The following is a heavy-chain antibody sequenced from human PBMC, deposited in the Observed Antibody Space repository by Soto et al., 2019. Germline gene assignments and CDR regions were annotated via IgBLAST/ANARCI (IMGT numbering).Heavy chain of an antibody. J-gene: IGHJ4*02. CDR2: IYSAGST. CDR1: GFTVSSNY. CDR3: ARVFTNTANGFDY. D-gene: IGHD5-18*01. V-gene: IGHV3-53*01. Sequence: GGSLRLSCAASGFTVSSNYMRWFRQAPGKGLEWVSIIYSAGSTYYADSVKDPFNISKDNSKNTVYLQMNSLRAEDTSVYYSARVFTNTANGFDYWGQGTLVTVSS.